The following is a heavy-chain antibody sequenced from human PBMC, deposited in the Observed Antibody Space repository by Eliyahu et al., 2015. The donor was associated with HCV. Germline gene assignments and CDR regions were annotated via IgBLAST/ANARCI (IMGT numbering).Heavy chain of an antibody. CDR3: ARGVRSLIYSMIPSFDY. V-gene: IGHV4-34*01. D-gene: IGHD4-11*01. J-gene: IGHJ4*02. Sequence: GLEWIGEINHSGSTNYNPSLKSRVTISVDTSKNQFSLKLSSVTAADTAVYYCARGVRSLIYSMIPSFDYWGQGTLVTVSS. CDR2: INHSGST.